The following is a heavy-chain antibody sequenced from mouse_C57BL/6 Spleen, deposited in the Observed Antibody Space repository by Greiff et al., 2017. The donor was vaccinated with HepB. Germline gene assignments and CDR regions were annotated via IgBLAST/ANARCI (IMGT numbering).Heavy chain of an antibody. CDR2: IRSKSSNYAT. Sequence: EVKLQEPGGGLVQPKGSLKLSCAASGFTFNTYAMHWVRQAPGKGLEWVARIRSKSSNYATYYADSVKDRFTISRDDSQSMLYLQMNNLKTEDTAMYYCVKGGSYSWYFDVWGTGTTVTVSS. D-gene: IGHD2-12*01. J-gene: IGHJ1*03. CDR1: GFTFNTYA. CDR3: VKGGSYSWYFDV. V-gene: IGHV10-3*01.